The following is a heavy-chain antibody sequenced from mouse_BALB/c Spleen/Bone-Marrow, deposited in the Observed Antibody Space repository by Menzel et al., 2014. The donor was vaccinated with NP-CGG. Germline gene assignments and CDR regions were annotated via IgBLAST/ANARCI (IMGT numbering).Heavy chain of an antibody. CDR1: GFTFRDYY. Sequence: EVNLVESGGGLVKPGGSLKLSCAASGFTFRDYYMYWVRETPEKRLEWVATISDGGTYTYYSDSVKGRFTISRDKAKNNLYLQMTNLMSEDTAMYRCVRDGDYRYAWFSYWGQGTLVTVSA. J-gene: IGHJ3*01. CDR3: VRDGDYRYAWFSY. V-gene: IGHV5-4*02. D-gene: IGHD2-14*01. CDR2: ISDGGTYT.